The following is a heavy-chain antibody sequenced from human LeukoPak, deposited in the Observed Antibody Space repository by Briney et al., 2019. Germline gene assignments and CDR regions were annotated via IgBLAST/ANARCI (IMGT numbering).Heavy chain of an antibody. Sequence: PGGSLRLSCAASGCDFDNNAMQWVRQPPGKGLEWVSLISGDDTHYADYVKCRFTMVSDNTKKTLFLQMSNLRFEDPGLYFCAKGLGRVSFSSDYWGQGILVAVS. CDR1: GCDFDNNA. V-gene: IGHV3-43*02. CDR3: AKGLGRVSFSSDY. J-gene: IGHJ4*02. CDR2: ISGDDT. D-gene: IGHD3-16*01.